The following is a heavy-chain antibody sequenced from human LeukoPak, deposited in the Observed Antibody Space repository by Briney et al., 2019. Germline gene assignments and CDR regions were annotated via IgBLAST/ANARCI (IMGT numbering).Heavy chain of an antibody. CDR3: ARGRNYDSTYGMDV. CDR2: IYYSGST. Sequence: SETLSLTCTVSGGSISSYYWSWIRQPPGKGLEWIGYIYYSGSTNSNPSLKSRVTISVDTSKNQFSLKLSSVTAADTAVYYCARGRNYDSTYGMDVWGQGTTVTVSS. V-gene: IGHV4-59*01. CDR1: GGSISSYY. J-gene: IGHJ6*02. D-gene: IGHD3-22*01.